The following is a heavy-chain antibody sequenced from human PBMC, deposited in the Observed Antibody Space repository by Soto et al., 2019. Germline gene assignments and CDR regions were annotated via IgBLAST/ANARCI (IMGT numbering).Heavy chain of an antibody. J-gene: IGHJ5*02. Sequence: SVKVSCQASGGAFSSYALSWARRAPGQGLEWMGGIIPTFGTADYAQKFQGRVTITADESTSTAYIELSRLRSEDTAVYYRAKRTIVPGGNWFDPWGQGSLVPVS. CDR2: IIPTFGTA. D-gene: IGHD3-3*01. CDR3: AKRTIVPGGNWFDP. V-gene: IGHV1-69*13. CDR1: GGAFSSYA.